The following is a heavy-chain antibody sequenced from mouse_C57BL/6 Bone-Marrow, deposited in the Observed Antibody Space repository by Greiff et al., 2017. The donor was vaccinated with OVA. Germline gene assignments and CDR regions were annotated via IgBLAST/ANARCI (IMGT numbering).Heavy chain of an antibody. CDR2: IDPSDSYT. CDR3: ASPYYGSSPSYWYLDV. CDR1: GYTFTSYW. J-gene: IGHJ1*03. V-gene: IGHV1-69*01. D-gene: IGHD1-1*01. Sequence: VQLQQPGAELVMPGASVKLSCKASGYTFTSYWMHWVKQRPGQGLEWIGEIDPSDSYTNYNQKFKGKSTLTVDKSSSTAYMQLSSLTSEDSAVYYCASPYYGSSPSYWYLDVWGTGTTVTVSS.